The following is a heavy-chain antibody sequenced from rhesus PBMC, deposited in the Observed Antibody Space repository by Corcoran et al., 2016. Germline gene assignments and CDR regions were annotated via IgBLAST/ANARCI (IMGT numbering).Heavy chain of an antibody. V-gene: IGHV3S5*01. D-gene: IGHD1-26*01. J-gene: IGHJ4*01. CDR3: AALQLLGAFDS. CDR1: GFTCSSYG. Sequence: EVQLVESGGGLVQPGGSLRLSCVASGFTCSSYGMSWVRQAPGKVLEWFSYINGGGNSPYYTDSVRGRFTVSRDNSRNTLSLQMNSLRPEDTAVYYCAALQLLGAFDSWGQGVLVTVSS. CDR2: INGGGNSP.